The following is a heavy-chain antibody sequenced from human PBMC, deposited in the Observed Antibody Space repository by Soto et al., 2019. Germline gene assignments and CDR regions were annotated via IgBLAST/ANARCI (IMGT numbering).Heavy chain of an antibody. V-gene: IGHV1-69*13. J-gene: IGHJ5*02. Sequence: SVKVSCKAPGGTFSSYAISWVRQAPGQGLEWMGGIIPIFGTANYAQKFQGRVTITADESTSTAYMELSSLRSEDTAVYYCEREAPDEIAAVGIIGSAPWGKGTVVPV. D-gene: IGHD6-13*01. CDR2: IIPIFGTA. CDR3: EREAPDEIAAVGIIGSAP. CDR1: GGTFSSYA.